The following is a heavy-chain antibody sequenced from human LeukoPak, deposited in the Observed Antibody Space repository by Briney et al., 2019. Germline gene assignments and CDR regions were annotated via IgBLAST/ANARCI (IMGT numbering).Heavy chain of an antibody. J-gene: IGHJ4*02. Sequence: PSETLSLTCAVYGGSFSDYYWAWIRQSPGKGLEWIGQINHSGSTNYNPSLKSRVTISVDTSKNQFSLKLSSVTAADTAVYYCGRERVERGPRSERPHFTWGGQGARVTVSS. CDR1: GGSFSDYY. V-gene: IGHV4-34*01. CDR2: INHSGST. CDR3: GRERVERGPRSERPHFTW. D-gene: IGHD5-24*01.